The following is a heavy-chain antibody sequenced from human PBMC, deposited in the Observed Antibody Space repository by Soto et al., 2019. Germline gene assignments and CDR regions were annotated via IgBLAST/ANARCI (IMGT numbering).Heavy chain of an antibody. CDR1: SGSISSSNW. Sequence: SETLSLTCAVSSGSISSSNWWSWVRQPPGKGLEWIGEIYHSGSTNYNPSLKSRVTISVDKSKNQFSLKLNSVTAADTAVYYWARDRGQKGVDIVATIPRGGGYFDYGGQGTLVTVSS. J-gene: IGHJ4*02. CDR2: IYHSGST. CDR3: ARDRGQKGVDIVATIPRGGGYFDY. D-gene: IGHD5-12*01. V-gene: IGHV4-4*02.